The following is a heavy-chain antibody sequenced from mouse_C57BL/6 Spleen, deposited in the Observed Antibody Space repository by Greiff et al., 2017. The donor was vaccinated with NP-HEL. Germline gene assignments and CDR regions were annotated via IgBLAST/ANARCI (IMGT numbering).Heavy chain of an antibody. CDR3: ARFKSYFDY. CDR2: ISSGGSYT. V-gene: IGHV5-6*01. J-gene: IGHJ2*01. CDR1: GFTFSSYG. Sequence: EVQGVESGGDLVKPGGSLKLSCAASGFTFSSYGMSWVRQTPDKRLEWVATISSGGSYTYYPDSVKGRFTISRDNAKNTLYLQMSSLKSEDTAMYYCARFKSYFDYWGQGTTLTVSS.